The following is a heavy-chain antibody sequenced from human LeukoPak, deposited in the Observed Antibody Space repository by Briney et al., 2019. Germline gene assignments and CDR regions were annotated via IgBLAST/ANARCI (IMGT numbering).Heavy chain of an antibody. D-gene: IGHD6-19*01. CDR3: ARVPRYSSGWYPAFDI. CDR1: GCSISSYY. CDR2: IYYSGST. V-gene: IGHV4-59*01. Sequence: SETLSLTCTVSGCSISSYYWSWIRQPPGKGLEWIGYIYYSGSTNYNPSLKSRVTISVDTSKNQFSLKLSSVTAADTAVYYCARVPRYSSGWYPAFDIWGQGTMVTVSS. J-gene: IGHJ3*02.